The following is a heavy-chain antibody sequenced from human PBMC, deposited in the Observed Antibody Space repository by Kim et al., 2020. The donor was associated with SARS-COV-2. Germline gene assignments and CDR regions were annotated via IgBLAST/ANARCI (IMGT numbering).Heavy chain of an antibody. CDR3: ARGRTGYHYYYGMDV. J-gene: IGHJ6*02. D-gene: IGHD3-9*01. CDR2: IGTAGDT. V-gene: IGHV3-13*01. CDR1: GFTFSSYD. Sequence: GGSLRLSCAASGFTFSSYDMHWVRQATGKGLEWVSAIGTAGDTYYPGSVKGRFTISRENAKNSLYLQMNSLRAGDTAVHYCARGRTGYHYYYGMDVWGQGTTVTVS.